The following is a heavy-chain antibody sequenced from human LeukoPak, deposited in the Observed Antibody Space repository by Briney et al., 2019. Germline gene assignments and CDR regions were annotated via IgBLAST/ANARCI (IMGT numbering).Heavy chain of an antibody. V-gene: IGHV3-23*01. Sequence: PGGSLRLSCAASGFTFSSYAMSWVRQAPGKGLEWVSAISGSGGSTYYADSVKGRFTISRDNSKNTLYLQMNSLRAEDTAVYYCAKAYYGSGSYARGLFDYWGQGTLVAVSS. CDR3: AKAYYGSGSYARGLFDY. CDR2: ISGSGGST. D-gene: IGHD3-10*01. J-gene: IGHJ4*02. CDR1: GFTFSSYA.